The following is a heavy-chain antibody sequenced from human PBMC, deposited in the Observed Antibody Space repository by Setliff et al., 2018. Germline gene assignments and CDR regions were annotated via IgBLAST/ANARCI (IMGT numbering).Heavy chain of an antibody. Sequence: SETLSLTCTVSGDSISNSNYYWGWIRQPPGKGLEWIGNIYHSGNTYYTPSLKSRVTISVDSSKSQFSLKITSVTAADTAVYYCARHATYYYGSGNLPFDSWGQGTLVTVSS. CDR3: ARHATYYYGSGNLPFDS. CDR1: GDSISNSNYY. D-gene: IGHD3-10*01. CDR2: IYHSGNT. V-gene: IGHV4-39*01. J-gene: IGHJ4*02.